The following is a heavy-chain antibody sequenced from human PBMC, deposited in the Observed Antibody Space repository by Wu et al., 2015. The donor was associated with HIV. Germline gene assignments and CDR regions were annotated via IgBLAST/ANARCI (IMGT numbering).Heavy chain of an antibody. CDR3: LTGIATADTTFYFDY. V-gene: IGHV1-24*01. Sequence: QVQLIQSGAEVKKPGASVKVSCKVSGYILSKISMHWVRQAPGKGLEWMGGFSPKDGETIYAQKFQGRVTIIEDMSTDTAYMEVSSLRSEDTAVYYCLTGIATADTTFYFDYWGQGTRVTVSS. J-gene: IGHJ4*02. CDR1: GYILSKIS. CDR2: FSPKDGET. D-gene: IGHD6-13*01.